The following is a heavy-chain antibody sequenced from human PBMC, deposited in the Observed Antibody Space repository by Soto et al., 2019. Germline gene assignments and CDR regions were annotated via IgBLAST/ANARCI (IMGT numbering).Heavy chain of an antibody. J-gene: IGHJ6*02. CDR2: ISSSSSYT. CDR3: ARTGEDYYYYGMDV. Sequence: QVQLVESGGGLVKPGGSLRLSCAASGFTFSDYYMSWISQSPGKGLEWVSYISSSSSYTNYADSVKGRFTISRDNAKNSLYLQMNSLRAEDTAVYYCARTGEDYYYYGMDVWGQGTTVTVSS. V-gene: IGHV3-11*05. D-gene: IGHD3-10*01. CDR1: GFTFSDYY.